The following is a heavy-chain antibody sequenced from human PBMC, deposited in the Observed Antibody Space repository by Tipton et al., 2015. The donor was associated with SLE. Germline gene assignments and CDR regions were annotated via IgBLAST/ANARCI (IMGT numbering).Heavy chain of an antibody. Sequence: SLRLYCAASGFTFSTYWMSWVRQAPGKGLGWVANIKQDGSEKDYVDSVKGRFTISRDNAKNSLYLQMNSLRAEDPAVYYCARWDPPGPRHWGLGTLDTVSS. V-gene: IGHV3-7*01. J-gene: IGHJ1*01. CDR1: GFTFSTYW. CDR3: ARWDPPGPRH. D-gene: IGHD1-26*01. CDR2: IKQDGSEK.